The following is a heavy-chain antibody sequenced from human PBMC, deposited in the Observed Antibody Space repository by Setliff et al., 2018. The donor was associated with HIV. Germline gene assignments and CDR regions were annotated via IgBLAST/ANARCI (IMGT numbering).Heavy chain of an antibody. CDR3: ARETQTTGQRWFDP. D-gene: IGHD1-1*01. CDR2: LNYGGASPP. Sequence: PSETLSLTCTVSGDSISGNYWSWIRQPAGKRLEWIGRLNYGGASPPTYNPSFKSRVTMSADTSKSQFSLSLTSVTAADTAIYHCARETQTTGQRWFDPWGQGILVTVSS. CDR1: GDSISGNY. V-gene: IGHV4-4*07. J-gene: IGHJ5*02.